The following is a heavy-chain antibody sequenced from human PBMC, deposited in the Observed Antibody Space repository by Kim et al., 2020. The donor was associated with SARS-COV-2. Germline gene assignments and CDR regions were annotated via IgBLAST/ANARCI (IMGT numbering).Heavy chain of an antibody. CDR2: IKQDGNQK. D-gene: IGHD6-19*01. CDR1: GFTFSSYW. J-gene: IGHJ3*02. CDR3: ARDGDLYSSGNDAFDI. V-gene: IGHV3-7*01. Sequence: GGSLRLSCAASGFTFSSYWMTWVRQAPGQGREWVANIKQDGNQKYYVDSVKGRFTISRDNAKNSLYLQMNSLRAEDTAVYYCARDGDLYSSGNDAFDIWGQGTMVTVSS.